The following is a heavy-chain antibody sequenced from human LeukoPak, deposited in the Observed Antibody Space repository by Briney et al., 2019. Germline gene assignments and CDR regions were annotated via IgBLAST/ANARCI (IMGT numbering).Heavy chain of an antibody. D-gene: IGHD2-2*03. CDR1: VFTLNTYG. CDR2: IRFDGSNK. J-gene: IGHJ4*02. Sequence: GGSLRLSCAASVFTLNTYGMHGVRQAPGKGLEWVAFIRFDGSNKYYADSVKGRFTISRDNSKNTLYLQMKSLRPEDTAVYYCARGDGYCSSASCSGNWGQGTLVTVSS. CDR3: ARGDGYCSSASCSGN. V-gene: IGHV3-30*02.